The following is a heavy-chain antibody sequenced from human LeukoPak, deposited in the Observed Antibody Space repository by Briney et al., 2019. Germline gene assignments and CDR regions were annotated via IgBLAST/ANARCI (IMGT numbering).Heavy chain of an antibody. CDR2: INHSGST. V-gene: IGHV4-34*01. D-gene: IGHD4-17*01. CDR3: AREDPQTTVPEGMDV. CDR1: VGSFSGYY. Sequence: SETLSLTCAVYVGSFSGYYWSWIRQPPGKGLEWIGEINHSGSTNYNSSLKSRVTISVDTSKNQFSLQLRSVTAADTAVYFCAREDPQTTVPEGMDVWGQGPRSPSP. J-gene: IGHJ6*02.